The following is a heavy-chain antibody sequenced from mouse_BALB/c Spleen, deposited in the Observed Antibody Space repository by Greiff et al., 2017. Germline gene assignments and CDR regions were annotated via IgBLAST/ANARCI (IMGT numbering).Heavy chain of an antibody. D-gene: IGHD2-2*01. J-gene: IGHJ1*01. V-gene: IGHV7-3*02. CDR3: ARDAEWLRRNWYFDV. CDR1: GFTFTDYY. CDR2: IRNKANGYTT. Sequence: EVKVVESGGGLVQPGGSLRLSCATSGFTFTDYYMSWVRQPPGKALEWLGFIRNKANGYTTEYSASVKGRFTISRDNSQSILYLQMNTLRAEDSATYYCARDAEWLRRNWYFDVWGAGTTVTVSS.